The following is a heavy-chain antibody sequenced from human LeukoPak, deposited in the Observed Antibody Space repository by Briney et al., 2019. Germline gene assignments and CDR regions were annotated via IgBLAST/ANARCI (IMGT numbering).Heavy chain of an antibody. CDR2: IYYSGST. CDR3: ARVRNGCSGGSCYSGPRSYYFDY. CDR1: GGSISSYY. D-gene: IGHD2-15*01. J-gene: IGHJ4*02. V-gene: IGHV4-59*01. Sequence: SETLSLTCTVSGGSISSYYWSWIRQPPGKGLEWIGYIYYSGSTNYNPSLKSRVTISVDTSKNQFSLKLSPVTAADTAVYYCARVRNGCSGGSCYSGPRSYYFDYWGQGTLVTVSS.